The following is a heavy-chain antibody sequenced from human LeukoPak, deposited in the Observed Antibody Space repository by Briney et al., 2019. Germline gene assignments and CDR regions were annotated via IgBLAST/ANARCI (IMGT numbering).Heavy chain of an antibody. CDR1: GGSISNGDYY. J-gene: IGHJ4*02. D-gene: IGHD4-11*01. Sequence: PSETLSLTCSVSGGSISNGDYYWSWIRQPPGKGLEWIGYIYYSGSTYYNPSLRSRITMSVDTSKNQFSLKLRSVTAADTAVYYCATYSNYDRCLDCWGQGTLVTVSS. CDR2: IYYSGST. CDR3: ATYSNYDRCLDC. V-gene: IGHV4-30-4*08.